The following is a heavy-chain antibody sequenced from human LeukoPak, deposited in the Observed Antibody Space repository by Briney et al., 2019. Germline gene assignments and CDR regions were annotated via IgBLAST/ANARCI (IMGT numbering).Heavy chain of an antibody. CDR2: FYYSGSP. J-gene: IGHJ4*02. V-gene: IGHV4-59*01. CDR3: ARGNYHGDRVRGVYFDY. CDR1: GASISGYY. D-gene: IGHD3-10*01. Sequence: SETLSLTCSVSGASISGYYWSWIRQPPGQGLEWLGYFYYSGSPSYNPSLKSRVSMSVDTSKRQFSLKLASVTAADTAVYYCARGNYHGDRVRGVYFDYWGQGTLVSVSS.